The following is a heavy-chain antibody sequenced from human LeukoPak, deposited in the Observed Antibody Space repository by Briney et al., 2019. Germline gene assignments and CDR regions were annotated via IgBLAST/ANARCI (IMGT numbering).Heavy chain of an antibody. V-gene: IGHV4-59*12. J-gene: IGHJ3*02. D-gene: IGHD4-17*01. CDR2: IYYSGST. CDR3: ARTDYGVYDAFDI. Sequence: SETLSLTCTVSGGSISSYYWSWIRQPPGKGLEWIGYIYYSGSTNYNPSPKSRVTISVDTSKNQFSLKLSSVTAADTAVYYCARTDYGVYDAFDIWGQGTMVTVSS. CDR1: GGSISSYY.